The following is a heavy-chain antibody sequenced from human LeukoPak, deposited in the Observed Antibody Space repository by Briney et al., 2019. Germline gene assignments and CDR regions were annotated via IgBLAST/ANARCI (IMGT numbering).Heavy chain of an antibody. Sequence: GGSLRLSCAASGFTFSSYAMHWVRQAPGKGLEWVAVISYDGSNKYYADSVKGRFTISRDNSKNTLYLQMNSLRAEDTAVYYCARGDPLYQPLPFDYWGQGTLVTVSS. CDR1: GFTFSSYA. CDR3: ARGDPLYQPLPFDY. V-gene: IGHV3-30-3*01. J-gene: IGHJ4*02. CDR2: ISYDGSNK. D-gene: IGHD2-2*01.